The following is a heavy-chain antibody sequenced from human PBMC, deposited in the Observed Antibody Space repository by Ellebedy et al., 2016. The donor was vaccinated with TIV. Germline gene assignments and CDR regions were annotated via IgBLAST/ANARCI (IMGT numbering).Heavy chain of an antibody. J-gene: IGHJ4*02. Sequence: AASVKVSCKASGYTFTTYAIRWVRQAPGQGLEYMGWISAYDGDTNYAQKFRGRLTLTTDTSTSTAYVELRGLRSDDTAVYYCTRDRYWGQGTLVTVSS. V-gene: IGHV1-18*01. CDR1: GYTFTTYA. CDR3: TRDRY. CDR2: ISAYDGDT.